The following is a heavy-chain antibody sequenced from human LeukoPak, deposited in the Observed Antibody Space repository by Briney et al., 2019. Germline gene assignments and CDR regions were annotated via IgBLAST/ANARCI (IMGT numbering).Heavy chain of an antibody. CDR3: ARHSSGGYGSMDV. D-gene: IGHD6-19*01. V-gene: IGHV4-59*08. CDR2: IYHNGNT. J-gene: IGHJ6*02. CDR1: AGSISSYY. Sequence: SETLSLTCTVSAGSISSYYWTWIRQPPGKGLEWIAYIYHNGNTNYNPSLKSRVTISVDTFKNQFSLKLSSVTAADTAVYYCARHSSGGYGSMDVWGQGTTVTVSS.